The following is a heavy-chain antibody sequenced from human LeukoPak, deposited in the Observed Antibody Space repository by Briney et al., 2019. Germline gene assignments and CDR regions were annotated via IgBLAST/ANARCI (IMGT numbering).Heavy chain of an antibody. D-gene: IGHD2-8*01. Sequence: GGSLRLSCAASGFTFSSYWMSWVRQAPGKGLEWVSAISGSGGSTYYADSVKGRFTISRDNSKNTLYLQMNSLRAEDTAVYYCAKGPYCTNGVCDDYWGQGTLVTVSS. V-gene: IGHV3-23*01. CDR1: GFTFSSYW. CDR3: AKGPYCTNGVCDDY. CDR2: ISGSGGST. J-gene: IGHJ4*02.